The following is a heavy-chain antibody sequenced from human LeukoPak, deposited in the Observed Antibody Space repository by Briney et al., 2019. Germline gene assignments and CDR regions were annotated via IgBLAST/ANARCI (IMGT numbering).Heavy chain of an antibody. CDR3: ARRHCSSTSCYGFDY. CDR2: IIPIFGTA. J-gene: IGHJ4*02. D-gene: IGHD2-2*01. V-gene: IGHV1-69*13. CDR1: GGTFSSYA. Sequence: SVKVSCKASGGTFSSYAISWVRQAPGQGLEWMGGIIPIFGTANYAQKFQGRVTITADESTSTAYMELSSLRSEDTAVYYCARRHCSSTSCYGFDYWGQGTLVTVSS.